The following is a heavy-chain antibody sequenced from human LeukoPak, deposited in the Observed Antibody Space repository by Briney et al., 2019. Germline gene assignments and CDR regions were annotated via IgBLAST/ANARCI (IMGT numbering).Heavy chain of an antibody. CDR3: AELGITMIGGV. J-gene: IGHJ6*04. D-gene: IGHD3-10*02. Sequence: PGGSLRLSCATSGFTFSSYAMSWVRQAPGKGLEWVSSISGSGGSTYYADSVKGRFTISRDYSKNTLYLQMNSLRTEETAVYYCAELGITMIGGVWGKGTTVTISS. CDR1: GFTFSSYA. V-gene: IGHV3-23*01. CDR2: ISGSGGST.